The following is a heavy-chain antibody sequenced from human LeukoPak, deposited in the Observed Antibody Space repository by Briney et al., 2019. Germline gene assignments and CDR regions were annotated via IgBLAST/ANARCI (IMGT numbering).Heavy chain of an antibody. CDR2: INQDGSEK. CDR1: GFTVSSNY. CDR3: ARQKSYVDAFDI. V-gene: IGHV3-7*01. D-gene: IGHD3-16*01. J-gene: IGHJ3*02. Sequence: GGSLRLSCAASGFTVSSNYMSWVRQAPGKGLEWVANINQDGSEKYYVDSVKGRFTISRDNAKNSLYLQMNSLRAEDTAVYYCARQKSYVDAFDIWGQGTMVTVSS.